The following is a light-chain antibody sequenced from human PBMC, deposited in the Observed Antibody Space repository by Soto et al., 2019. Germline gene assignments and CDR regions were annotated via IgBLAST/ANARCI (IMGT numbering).Light chain of an antibody. CDR1: QSISSW. V-gene: IGKV1-5*03. CDR2: KAS. CDR3: QQYNSSRT. Sequence: DIQMTQSPSTLSASVGDRVTITCRASQSISSWLAWYQQKPGKAPKLLIYKASSLESGVPSRFSGSGSGTEFTLTISSLQPDDFATYYFQQYNSSRTFGQGTKVEIK. J-gene: IGKJ1*01.